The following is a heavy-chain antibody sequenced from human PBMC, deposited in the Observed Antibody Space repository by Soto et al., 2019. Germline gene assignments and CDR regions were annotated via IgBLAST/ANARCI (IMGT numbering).Heavy chain of an antibody. CDR2: ITGNEGST. CDR3: VTASFSYYYDSGGYPT. D-gene: IGHD3-22*01. J-gene: IGHJ5*02. V-gene: IGHV3-64D*06. Sequence: LSCSASGFTLSSYAMHWVRQAPGKGLEYVSAITGNEGSTYYADSVKGRFAISRDNSRNTLYLQMSSLRAEDTAVYYCVTASFSYYYDSGGYPTWGQGTLVTVSS. CDR1: GFTLSSYA.